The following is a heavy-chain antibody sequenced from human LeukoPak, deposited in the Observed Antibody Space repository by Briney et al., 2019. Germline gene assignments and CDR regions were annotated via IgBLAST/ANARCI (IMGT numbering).Heavy chain of an antibody. Sequence: PSETLSLTCTVSGGSISSYYWSWIRQPPGKGLEWIGYIYYSGSTNYNPSLKSRVTISVDTSKNQFSLKLSSVTAADTAVYYCARGDSSSWYFDYWGQGTLVTVSS. CDR2: IYYSGST. CDR3: ARGDSSSWYFDY. CDR1: GGSISSYY. V-gene: IGHV4-59*12. D-gene: IGHD6-13*01. J-gene: IGHJ4*02.